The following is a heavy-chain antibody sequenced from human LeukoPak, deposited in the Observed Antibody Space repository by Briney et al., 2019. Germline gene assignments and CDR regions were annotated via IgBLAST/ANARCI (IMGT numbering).Heavy chain of an antibody. CDR2: IYYSGST. CDR1: GGSISSNGYY. V-gene: IGHV4-39*07. CDR3: ASNQWPSWYFDL. Sequence: SETLSLTCSVSGGSISSNGYYWGWIRQPPGKGLEWIGSIYYSGSTFDNPSLKSRVTISVDKSRNQFSLKLSSVTAADTAVYYCASNQWPSWYFDLWGRGTLVTVSA. D-gene: IGHD6-19*01. J-gene: IGHJ2*01.